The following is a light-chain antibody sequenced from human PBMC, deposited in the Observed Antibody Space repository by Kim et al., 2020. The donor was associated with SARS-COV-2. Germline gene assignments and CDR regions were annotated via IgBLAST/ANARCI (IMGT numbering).Light chain of an antibody. Sequence: EESVTASWTAKQGSSSDLVWYQQKPGQAPRHLIFHTSTRATGMSARFSGSGSGTDFTLTISSLQSEEFGVYYCQQYATWSCTFGGGTKVDIK. V-gene: IGKV3D-15*01. CDR3: QQYATWSCT. J-gene: IGKJ4*02. CDR2: HTS. CDR1: QGSSSD.